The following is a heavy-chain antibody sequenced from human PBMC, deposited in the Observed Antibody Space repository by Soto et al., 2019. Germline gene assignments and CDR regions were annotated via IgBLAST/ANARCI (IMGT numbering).Heavy chain of an antibody. D-gene: IGHD3-22*01. V-gene: IGHV4-30-4*01. J-gene: IGHJ3*02. CDR2: IYYSGST. CDR3: ARRYYYDSSGFPHAFDI. CDR1: GGSISSGDYY. Sequence: SETLSLTCTVSGGSISSGDYYWSWIRQPPGKGLEWIGYIYYSGSTYYNPSLKSRVTISVDTSKDQFSLKLSSVTAADTAVYYCARRYYYDSSGFPHAFDIWGQGTMVTVSS.